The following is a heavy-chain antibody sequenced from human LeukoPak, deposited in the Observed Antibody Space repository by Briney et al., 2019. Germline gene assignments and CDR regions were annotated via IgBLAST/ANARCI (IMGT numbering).Heavy chain of an antibody. V-gene: IGHV4-4*07. CDR1: DDSIGDYY. CDR3: ARDKHCYDSSGYEIDY. Sequence: PSETLSLTCTVSDDSIGDYYWSWIRQSAGKGLEWIGRVHLSGKRDYNPSLKSRVDMSVDTSKRQISLKLSSMTAADTAVYYCARDKHCYDSSGYEIDYWGQGTLVTVSS. CDR2: VHLSGKR. J-gene: IGHJ4*02. D-gene: IGHD3-22*01.